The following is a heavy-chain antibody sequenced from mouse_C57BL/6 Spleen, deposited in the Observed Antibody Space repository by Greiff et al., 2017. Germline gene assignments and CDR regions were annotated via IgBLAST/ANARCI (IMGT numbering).Heavy chain of an antibody. CDR3: ARTGTTGYESWFAY. V-gene: IGHV1-26*01. CDR1: GYTFTDYY. J-gene: IGHJ3*01. D-gene: IGHD2-2*01. Sequence: VQLQQSGPELVKPGASVKISCKASGYTFTDYYMNWVKQSHGKSLEWIGDINPNNGGTSYNQKFKGKATLTVDKSSSTAYMELRSLTSEDSAVYYCARTGTTGYESWFAYWGQGTLVTVSA. CDR2: INPNNGGT.